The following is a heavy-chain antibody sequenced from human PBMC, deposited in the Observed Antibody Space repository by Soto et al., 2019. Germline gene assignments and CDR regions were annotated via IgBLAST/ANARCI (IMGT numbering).Heavy chain of an antibody. D-gene: IGHD5-12*01. CDR2: IGTSGAFT. CDR3: AKGSASGRPYYFDY. CDR1: GFTFSSYA. V-gene: IGHV3-23*01. J-gene: IGHJ4*02. Sequence: GSLRLSCAASGFTFSSYAMSWVRQAPGKGLEWVSAIGTSGAFTYYADSVKGRFTISRDNSRNTLYLQMNSLTAADMAVYYCAKGSASGRPYYFDYWGQGTLVTVSS.